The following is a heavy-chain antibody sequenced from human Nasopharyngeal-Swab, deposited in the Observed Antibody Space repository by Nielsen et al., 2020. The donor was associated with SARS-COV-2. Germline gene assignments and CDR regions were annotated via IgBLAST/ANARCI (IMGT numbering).Heavy chain of an antibody. CDR1: GFTFSSYS. D-gene: IGHD5-24*01. V-gene: IGHV3-21*01. Sequence: LKISCAASGFTFSSYSMNWVRQAPGKGLEWVSSISSSSSYIYYGDSVKGRFTISRDNAKNSLYLQMNSLRAEDTAVYYCARTDGYTLNNAFDIWGQGTMVTVSS. CDR2: ISSSSSYI. CDR3: ARTDGYTLNNAFDI. J-gene: IGHJ3*02.